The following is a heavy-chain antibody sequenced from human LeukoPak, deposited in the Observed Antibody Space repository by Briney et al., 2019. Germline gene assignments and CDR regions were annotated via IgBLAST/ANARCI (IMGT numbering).Heavy chain of an antibody. CDR1: GGTFSSYA. V-gene: IGHV1-69*04. J-gene: IGHJ6*02. CDR2: IIPIFGIA. CDR3: ATALPYYYYGMDV. Sequence: SVKVSCTASGGTFSSYAISWVRQAPGQGLEWMGRIIPIFGIANYAQKFQGRVTITADKSTSTAYMELSSLRSEDTAVYYCATALPYYYYGMDVWGQGTTVTVSS.